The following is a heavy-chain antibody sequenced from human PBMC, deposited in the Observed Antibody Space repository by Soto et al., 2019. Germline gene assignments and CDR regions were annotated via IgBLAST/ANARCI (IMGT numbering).Heavy chain of an antibody. CDR3: AKWMIVVVIGPPPVGRALGSFDY. J-gene: IGHJ4*02. V-gene: IGHV3-23*01. D-gene: IGHD3-22*01. CDR1: GFTFSSYA. Sequence: GGSLRLSCAASGFTFSSYAMSWVRQAPGKGLEWVSAISGSGGSTYYADSVKGRFTISRDNSKNTLYLQMNSLRAEDTAVYYCAKWMIVVVIGPPPVGRALGSFDYWGQGTLVTVSS. CDR2: ISGSGGST.